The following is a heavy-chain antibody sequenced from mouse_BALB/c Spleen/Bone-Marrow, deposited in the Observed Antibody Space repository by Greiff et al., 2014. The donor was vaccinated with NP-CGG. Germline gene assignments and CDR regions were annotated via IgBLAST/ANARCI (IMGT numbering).Heavy chain of an antibody. CDR1: GYALTNYL. CDR3: ARETGRGFAY. V-gene: IGHV1-54*01. CDR2: SNPGSGGT. D-gene: IGHD3-2*01. J-gene: IGHJ3*01. Sequence: QVQLQQSGAELVRPGTSVKVSCKASGYALTNYLVDWVKQRPGQGLEWIGVSNPGSGGTNYNEKFKGKGTLTADKSSSTAYMQISSLASDDSAVYFCARETGRGFAYWGQGTLVTVSA.